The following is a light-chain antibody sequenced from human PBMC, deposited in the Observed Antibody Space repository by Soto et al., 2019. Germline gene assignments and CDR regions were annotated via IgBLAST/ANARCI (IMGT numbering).Light chain of an antibody. V-gene: IGLV4-69*01. J-gene: IGLJ2*01. Sequence: QSVLTQSPSASASLGASVKLTCSLSSGHSSYAIAWHQQQSEKGPRYLMKLNSDGSHSKGDGIADRFSGSSSGAERYLTISSLQSEDEADYYCQTWGTGIVVFGGGTQLTVL. CDR1: SGHSSYA. CDR2: LNSDGSH. CDR3: QTWGTGIVV.